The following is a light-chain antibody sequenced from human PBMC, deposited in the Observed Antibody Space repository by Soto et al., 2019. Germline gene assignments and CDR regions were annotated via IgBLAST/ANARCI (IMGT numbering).Light chain of an antibody. Sequence: PATLSVSPGERATLACRASQSVSSNLAWYQQKPGQAPRLLIYGASTRANGIPARFSGSGSGTELTLTISSLQSEDFAVYYCQQYNNWPPWTFGQGTKV. CDR1: QSVSSN. V-gene: IGKV3-15*01. J-gene: IGKJ1*01. CDR2: GAS. CDR3: QQYNNWPPWT.